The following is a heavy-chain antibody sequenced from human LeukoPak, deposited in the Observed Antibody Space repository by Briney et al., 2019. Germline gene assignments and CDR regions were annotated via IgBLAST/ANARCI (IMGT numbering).Heavy chain of an antibody. J-gene: IGHJ5*02. Sequence: ASVKVSCKASGYTFTSYDINWVRQATGQGLEWMGWMNPNSGNTGYAQKFQGRVTMTEDTSTDTAYMELSSLRSEDTAVYYCATGPNYTGISGWFDPWGQGTLVTVSS. V-gene: IGHV1-8*02. CDR1: GYTFTSYD. CDR2: MNPNSGNT. D-gene: IGHD3-3*01. CDR3: ATGPNYTGISGWFDP.